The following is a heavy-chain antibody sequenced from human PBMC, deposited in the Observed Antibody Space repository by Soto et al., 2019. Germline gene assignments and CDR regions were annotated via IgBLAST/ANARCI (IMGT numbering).Heavy chain of an antibody. D-gene: IGHD2-2*01. CDR2: ISAYNGNT. Sequence: ASVKVSCKASGYTFTSYGISWVRQAPGQGLEWMGWISAYNGNTNYAQKLQGRVTMTTDTSTSTAYMELRSLRSDDTAVYYCANLLGYCSGTRCFDYWGQGTQVTVSS. V-gene: IGHV1-18*01. CDR1: GYTFTSYG. J-gene: IGHJ4*02. CDR3: ANLLGYCSGTRCFDY.